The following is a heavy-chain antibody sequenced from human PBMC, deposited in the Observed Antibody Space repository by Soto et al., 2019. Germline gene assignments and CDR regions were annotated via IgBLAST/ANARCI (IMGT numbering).Heavy chain of an antibody. J-gene: IGHJ6*02. CDR1: GFTFSGYS. Sequence: EVQLVESGGGLVKPGGSLRLSCVASGFTFSGYSINWVRQAPGKGLEWVSYISGPSIYIYYAYSVKGRFTISRDNDKSAVYLQMNSLRAEDTAVYYCARVFRNGFNVWGQGTTVSVSS. CDR2: ISGPSIYI. CDR3: ARVFRNGFNV. V-gene: IGHV3-21*01. D-gene: IGHD2-8*01.